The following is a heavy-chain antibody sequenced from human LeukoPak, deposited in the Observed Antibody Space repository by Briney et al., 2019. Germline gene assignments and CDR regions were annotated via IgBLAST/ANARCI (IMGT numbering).Heavy chain of an antibody. CDR3: ARRSGVYSSSWYNSDYYYMDV. CDR2: INPSGGST. D-gene: IGHD6-13*01. Sequence: ASVKVSCKASGYTFTSYYMHWVRQAPGQGLEWMGIINPSGGSTSYAQKFQGRVTMTRDTSTSTVYMELSSLRSEDTAVYYCARRSGVYSSSWYNSDYYYMDVWGKGTTVTVSS. CDR1: GYTFTSYY. J-gene: IGHJ6*03. V-gene: IGHV1-46*01.